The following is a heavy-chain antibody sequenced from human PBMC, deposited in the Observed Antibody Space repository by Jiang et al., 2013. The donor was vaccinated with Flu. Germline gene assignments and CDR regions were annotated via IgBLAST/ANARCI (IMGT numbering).Heavy chain of an antibody. V-gene: IGHV3-21*01. CDR2: ISSSSSYI. J-gene: IGHJ6*03. Sequence: VQLVESGGGLVKPGGSLRLSCAASGFTFSSYSMNWVRQAPGKGLEWVSSISSSSSYIYYADSVKGRFTISRDNAKNSLYLQMDSLRAEDTAVYYCARDRRDSRSDYMDVWGKGTTVTVSS. CDR3: ARDRRDSRSDYMDV. CDR1: GFTFSSYS.